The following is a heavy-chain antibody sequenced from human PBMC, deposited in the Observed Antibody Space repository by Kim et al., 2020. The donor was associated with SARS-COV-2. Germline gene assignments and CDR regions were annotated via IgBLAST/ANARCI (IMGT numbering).Heavy chain of an antibody. CDR3: AGDRITMVQGVTEARGWFDP. CDR2: IIPIFGTA. D-gene: IGHD3-10*01. Sequence: SVKVSCKASGGTFSSYAISWVRQAPGQGLEWMGGIIPIFGTANYAQKFQGRVTITADESTSTAYMELSSLRSEDTAVYYCAGDRITMVQGVTEARGWFDPWGQGTLVTVSS. J-gene: IGHJ5*02. CDR1: GGTFSSYA. V-gene: IGHV1-69*13.